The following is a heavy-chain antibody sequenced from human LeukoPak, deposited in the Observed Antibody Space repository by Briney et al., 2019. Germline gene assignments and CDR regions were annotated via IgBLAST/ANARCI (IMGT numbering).Heavy chain of an antibody. Sequence: PSETLSLPCTVSGGAISSYYWSWIRQPAGKGLEWIGRIYTSGTTNYNPSLKSRVTRSVDTSKNQFSLKLNSVTAADTAVYYCAADFSHWGQGTLVTASS. CDR2: IYTSGTT. CDR1: GGAISSYY. J-gene: IGHJ4*02. V-gene: IGHV4-4*07. CDR3: AADFSH.